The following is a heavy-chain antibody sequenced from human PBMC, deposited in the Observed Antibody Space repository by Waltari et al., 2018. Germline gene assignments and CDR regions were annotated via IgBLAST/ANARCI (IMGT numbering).Heavy chain of an antibody. CDR2: IYYRGST. CDR3: ARHEGTASYYFDY. Sequence: QPPGKGLEWIGSIYYRGSTYYNPSLKSRVTISVDTSKKQFSLKRRSVTAADTAVYYCARHEGTASYYFDYWGQGTLVTVSS. V-gene: IGHV4-39*01. J-gene: IGHJ4*02. D-gene: IGHD3-10*01.